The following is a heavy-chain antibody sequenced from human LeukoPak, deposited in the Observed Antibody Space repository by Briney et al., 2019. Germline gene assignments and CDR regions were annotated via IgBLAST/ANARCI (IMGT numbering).Heavy chain of an antibody. Sequence: GGSLRLSCAASGFTFSDYYMSWIRQAPGKGLEWVSYISLSGSTIYYADSVKGRFTISRDNAKNSLYLQMNSLRAEDTAVYYCARVQYNSGWSPNFDYWGQGTLVTVSS. CDR1: GFTFSDYY. J-gene: IGHJ4*02. CDR3: ARVQYNSGWSPNFDY. V-gene: IGHV3-11*04. D-gene: IGHD6-19*01. CDR2: ISLSGSTI.